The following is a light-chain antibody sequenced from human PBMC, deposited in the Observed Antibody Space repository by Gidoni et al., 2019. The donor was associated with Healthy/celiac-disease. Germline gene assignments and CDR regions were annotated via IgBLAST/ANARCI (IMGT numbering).Light chain of an antibody. Sequence: ELLLTQSPATLSLSPGERATLSCRASQSVSSYLAWYQQKPGQAPRLLIYDASNRATGIPARFSGRGSGTDFTLTISSLEPEDFAVYYCQQRSNWLTFGGGTKVEIK. CDR3: QQRSNWLT. J-gene: IGKJ4*01. CDR1: QSVSSY. CDR2: DAS. V-gene: IGKV3-11*01.